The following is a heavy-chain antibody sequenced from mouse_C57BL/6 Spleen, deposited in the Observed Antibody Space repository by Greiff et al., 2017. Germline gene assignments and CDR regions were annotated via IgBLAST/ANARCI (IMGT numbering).Heavy chain of an antibody. CDR3: ARRDSSGYYFDY. Sequence: QVQLQQPGAELVRPGSSVKLSCKASGYTFTSYWMHWVKQRPIQGLEWIGNIDPSDSETHYNQKFKDKATLTVDKSSSTAYMQLSSLTSEDSAVYYCARRDSSGYYFDYWGQGTTRTVSS. V-gene: IGHV1-52*01. CDR1: GYTFTSYW. J-gene: IGHJ2*01. CDR2: IDPSDSET. D-gene: IGHD3-2*02.